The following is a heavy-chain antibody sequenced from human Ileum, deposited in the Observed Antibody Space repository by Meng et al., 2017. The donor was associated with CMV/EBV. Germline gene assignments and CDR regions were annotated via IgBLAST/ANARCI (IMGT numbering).Heavy chain of an antibody. CDR3: AKWRYDSGGSH. J-gene: IGHJ4*02. CDR1: GFSFSTYG. Sequence: VWFVESGGGLVKPGGSPRLSCAASGFSFSTYGMHWVRQAPGKGLEWVAFVRPDGTNEYYADSVKGRSTISRDNSNNMLYLQMNSLSAEDTAVYYCAKWRYDSGGSHWGQGTLVTVSS. V-gene: IGHV3-30*02. D-gene: IGHD2-15*01. CDR2: VRPDGTNE.